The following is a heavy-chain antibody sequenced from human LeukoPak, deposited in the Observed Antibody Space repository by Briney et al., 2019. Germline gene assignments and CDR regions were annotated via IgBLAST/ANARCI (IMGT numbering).Heavy chain of an antibody. CDR2: IWNDGSNK. CDR3: ARIHSLYYYDSSGYGAFDI. D-gene: IGHD3-22*01. V-gene: IGHV3-33*01. J-gene: IGHJ3*02. Sequence: GRSLRLSCAASGFTFSSYGMHWVRQAPGKGLEWVAVIWNDGSNKYYADSVKGRFTISRDNSKNTLYLQMNSLRAEDTAVYCCARIHSLYYYDSSGYGAFDIWGQGTMVTVSS. CDR1: GFTFSSYG.